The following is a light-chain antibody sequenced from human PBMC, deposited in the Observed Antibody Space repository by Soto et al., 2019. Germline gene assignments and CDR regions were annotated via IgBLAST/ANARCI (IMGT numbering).Light chain of an antibody. J-gene: IGLJ1*01. CDR1: SSDVGGYNY. V-gene: IGLV2-14*01. CDR3: SSYTSSSTPYV. CDR2: DVS. Sequence: QSELTQAASGSGSPGQSSTISCTGTSSDVGGYNYVSWYQQHPGKAPKLMIYDVSNRPSGVSNRFSGSKSGNTASLTISGLQAEDEADYYCSSYTSSSTPYVFGTGTKVTVL.